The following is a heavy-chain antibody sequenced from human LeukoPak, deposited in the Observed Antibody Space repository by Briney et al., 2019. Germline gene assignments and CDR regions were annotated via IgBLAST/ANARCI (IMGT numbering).Heavy chain of an antibody. CDR1: RFTFSNYW. Sequence: PGGSLRLSCATSRFTFSNYWMSWARQAPGKGLEWVANINQDGSEKYYVDSARGRFTISRDNGKNSVYLQLNSLRGDDTGLYYCTRAYGDYWGPGALVTVSS. V-gene: IGHV3-7*01. CDR3: TRAYGDY. J-gene: IGHJ4*02. D-gene: IGHD3-10*01. CDR2: INQDGSEK.